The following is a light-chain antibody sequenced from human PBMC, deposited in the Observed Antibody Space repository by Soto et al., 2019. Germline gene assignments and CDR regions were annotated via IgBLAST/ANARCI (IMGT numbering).Light chain of an antibody. CDR1: SSDVGAYNF. Sequence: QSVLTQPRSVSGSPGQSVTISCTGTSSDVGAYNFVSWYQQHPGKAPKLMIYDVSKRPSGVPDSFSGSKSGNTASLTISGLQAEHEADYYCCSYAGSYTWVFGTGTKLTVL. J-gene: IGLJ1*01. CDR3: CSYAGSYTWV. CDR2: DVS. V-gene: IGLV2-11*01.